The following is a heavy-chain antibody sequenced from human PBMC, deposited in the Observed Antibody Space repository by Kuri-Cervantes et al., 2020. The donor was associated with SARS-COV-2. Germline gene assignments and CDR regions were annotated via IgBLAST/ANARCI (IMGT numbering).Heavy chain of an antibody. D-gene: IGHD2-15*01. V-gene: IGHV3-30*02. CDR2: IRYDGSNK. J-gene: IGHJ6*03. Sequence: GESLKISCAASGFTFSSYAMHWVRQAPGKGLEWVAFIRYDGSNKYYADSVKGRFTISRDNSKNTLYLQMNSLRAEDTAVYYCAKLGFVVVVAASLNYYYYYMDVWGKGATVTVSS. CDR1: GFTFSSYA. CDR3: AKLGFVVVVAASLNYYYYYMDV.